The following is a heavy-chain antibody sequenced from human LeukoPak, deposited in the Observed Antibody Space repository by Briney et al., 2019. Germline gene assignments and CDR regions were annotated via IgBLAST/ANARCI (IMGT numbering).Heavy chain of an antibody. D-gene: IGHD5-18*01. V-gene: IGHV1-69*06. Sequence: SVKVSCKASGGTFSSYAISWVRQVPGQGLEWMGGIIPIFGTANYAQKFQGRVTITADKSTSTAYMELSSLRSEDTAVYYCARAYRWGTATNSYYFDYWGQGTLVTVSS. CDR1: GGTFSSYA. CDR3: ARAYRWGTATNSYYFDY. CDR2: IIPIFGTA. J-gene: IGHJ4*02.